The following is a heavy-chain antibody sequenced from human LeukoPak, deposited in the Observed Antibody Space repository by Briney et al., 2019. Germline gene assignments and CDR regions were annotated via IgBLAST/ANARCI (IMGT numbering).Heavy chain of an antibody. V-gene: IGHV5-51*01. Sequence: GESLKISCKGAGYSFSNNWIGWVRQMPGKGLEWMGIISPGDSDTRYSPSFQGQVTISVDKSVSTAYLQWSSLKASDTAMYYCARQTNYDILIGYFDYWGQGTLVTVSS. D-gene: IGHD3-9*01. CDR3: ARQTNYDILIGYFDY. CDR2: ISPGDSDT. CDR1: GYSFSNNW. J-gene: IGHJ4*02.